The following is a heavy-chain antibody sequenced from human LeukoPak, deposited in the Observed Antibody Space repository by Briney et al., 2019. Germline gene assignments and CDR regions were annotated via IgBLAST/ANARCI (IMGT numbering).Heavy chain of an antibody. D-gene: IGHD2-8*01. J-gene: IGHJ4*02. CDR3: ARVSVLMVYATEYYFDY. V-gene: IGHV3-21*01. Sequence: GGSLRLSCAASGFTFSSYSMNWVRQAPGKGLEWVSSISSSSSYIYYADSVKGRFTISRDNAKNSLYLQMNSLRAVDTAVYYCARVSVLMVYATEYYFDYWGQGTLVTVSS. CDR2: ISSSSSYI. CDR1: GFTFSSYS.